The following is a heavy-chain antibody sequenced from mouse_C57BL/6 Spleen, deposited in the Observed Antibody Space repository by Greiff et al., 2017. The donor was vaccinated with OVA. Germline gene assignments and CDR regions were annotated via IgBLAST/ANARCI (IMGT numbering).Heavy chain of an antibody. D-gene: IGHD3-2*02. J-gene: IGHJ2*01. V-gene: IGHV1-53*01. CDR1: GYTFTSYW. CDR2: INPSNGGT. Sequence: VQLQQPGTELVKPGASVKLSCKASGYTFTSYWMHWVKQRPGQGLEWIGNINPSNGGTNYNEKFQGKATLTVDKSSSTAYMQLSSRTSEDAAVYYCARDSSGPYYVDDWGKGTTLTVSS. CDR3: ARDSSGPYYVDD.